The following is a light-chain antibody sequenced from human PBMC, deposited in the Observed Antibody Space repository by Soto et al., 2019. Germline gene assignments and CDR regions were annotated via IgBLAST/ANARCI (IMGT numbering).Light chain of an antibody. CDR2: GAS. V-gene: IGKV3-15*01. CDR1: QGVXSN. Sequence: EIVLTQSAGTLSLSPGESATLSCRASQGVXSNFAWYQPKPGQAPRVLXYGASTRATGIPARFSGSGSGTEFTLTSSSLQSDDFEVYYCQQYNNGPRTFGQGTKVDI. J-gene: IGKJ1*01. CDR3: QQYNNGPRT.